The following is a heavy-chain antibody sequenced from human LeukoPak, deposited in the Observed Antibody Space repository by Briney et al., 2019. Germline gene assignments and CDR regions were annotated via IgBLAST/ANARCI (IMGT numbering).Heavy chain of an antibody. CDR3: ARDKYYDRYFDS. J-gene: IGHJ4*02. V-gene: IGHV3-7*01. CDR2: LNEDGTKK. D-gene: IGHD3-22*01. CDR1: GFTFTSYW. Sequence: PGGSLRLSCAASGFTFTSYWMSWVRQAPGKGLEWVANLNEDGTKKYYVDSVKGRFTISRDNAKNSVSLQMNSLRVEDTAVYYCARDKYYDRYFDSWGQGTLVTVSS.